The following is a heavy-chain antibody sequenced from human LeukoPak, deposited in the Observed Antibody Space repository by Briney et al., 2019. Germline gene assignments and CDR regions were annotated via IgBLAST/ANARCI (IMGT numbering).Heavy chain of an antibody. D-gene: IGHD4-17*01. V-gene: IGHV3-73*01. CDR3: NRPPPTTVTTGHGMDV. Sequence: GGSLRLSCAASGFTFSSSAMHWVRQAPGKGLEWVCRIRSKANSYASADAASVKCRFTISRDDSKKTAYMQMNSMKTADTAVYYCNRPPPTTVTTGHGMDVWGQGTTVTVSS. CDR2: IRSKANSYAS. CDR1: GFTFSSSA. J-gene: IGHJ6*02.